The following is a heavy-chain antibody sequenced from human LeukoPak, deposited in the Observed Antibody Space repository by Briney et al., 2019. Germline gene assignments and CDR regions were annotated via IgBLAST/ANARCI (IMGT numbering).Heavy chain of an antibody. CDR3: ARPYCSSTSCPWFW. V-gene: IGHV5-10-1*01. CDR2: IDPSDSYT. J-gene: IGHJ4*02. Sequence: LGESLKISCKGSGYSFTSYWISWVRQMPGKGLEWMGRIDPSDSYTNYSPSFQGHVTISADKSISTAYLQWSSLKASDTAMYYCARPYCSSTSCPWFWWGQGTLVTVFS. CDR1: GYSFTSYW. D-gene: IGHD2-2*01.